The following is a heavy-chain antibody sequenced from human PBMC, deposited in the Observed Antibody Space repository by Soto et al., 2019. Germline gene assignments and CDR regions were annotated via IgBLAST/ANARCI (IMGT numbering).Heavy chain of an antibody. Sequence: GASVTVSCKASGYTFTSYGIIWVRQAPGQGLEWMGWTSAYNGNTNYAQKLQGRVTMTTDTSTSTAYMELRSLRSDDTAVYYCARSAYYDILTGYYNVMGYWGQGTLVTVSS. CDR2: TSAYNGNT. D-gene: IGHD3-9*01. CDR1: GYTFTSYG. V-gene: IGHV1-18*01. J-gene: IGHJ4*02. CDR3: ARSAYYDILTGYYNVMGY.